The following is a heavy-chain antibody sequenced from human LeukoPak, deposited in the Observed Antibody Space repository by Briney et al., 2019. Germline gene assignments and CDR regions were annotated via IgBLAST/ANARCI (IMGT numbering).Heavy chain of an antibody. CDR2: ISYDGSNK. D-gene: IGHD4-23*01. V-gene: IGHV3-30*18. J-gene: IGHJ4*02. CDR3: AKSAGGNSVYFDY. CDR1: GFTFSSYA. Sequence: PGGSLRLSCAASGFTFSSYAMHWVRQAPGKGLEWVAVISYDGSNKYYADSVKGRFTISRDNSKNTLYLQMNSLRAEDTAVYYCAKSAGGNSVYFDYWGQGTLVTVSS.